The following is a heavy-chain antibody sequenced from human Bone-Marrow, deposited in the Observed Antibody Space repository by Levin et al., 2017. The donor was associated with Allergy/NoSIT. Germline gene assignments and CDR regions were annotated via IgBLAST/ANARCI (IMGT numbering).Heavy chain of an antibody. CDR1: GFTFSSYA. CDR2: ISGSGGST. CDR3: AKLIVVVPAGRAAAGAFDI. J-gene: IGHJ3*02. Sequence: GGSLRLSCAASGFTFSSYAMSWVRQAPGKGLEWVSAISGSGGSTYYADSVKGRFTISRDNSKNTLYLQMNSLRAEDTAVYYCAKLIVVVPAGRAAAGAFDIWGQGTMVTVSS. D-gene: IGHD2-2*01. V-gene: IGHV3-23*01.